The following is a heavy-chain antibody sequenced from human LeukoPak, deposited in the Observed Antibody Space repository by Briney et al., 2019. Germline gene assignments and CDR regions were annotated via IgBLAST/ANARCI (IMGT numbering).Heavy chain of an antibody. CDR2: IYSGGST. D-gene: IGHD3-10*01. CDR3: ARDFSGY. CDR1: GATVNSNY. J-gene: IGHJ4*01. V-gene: IGHV3-66*01. Sequence: GGSLRLXCVVSGATVNSNYMRWVRQAPGKGLEWVSVIYSGGSTYYADSVKGRFTISRDISKNTLYLQMNDLRAEDTAVYYCARDFSGYWGQGTLVTVSS.